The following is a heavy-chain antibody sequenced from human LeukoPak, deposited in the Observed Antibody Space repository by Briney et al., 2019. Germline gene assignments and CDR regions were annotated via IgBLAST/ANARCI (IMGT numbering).Heavy chain of an antibody. CDR3: ANTLTWDSDRTDY. D-gene: IGHD1-26*01. V-gene: IGHV4-38-2*02. CDR2: MFHSGST. Sequence: SETLSLTCTVSGGSITSYYWGWIRQPPGKGLEWIGSMFHSGSTYYNPSLRSRVTISVDTSKNQFSLKLRSVTAADTAVYYCANTLTWDSDRTDYWGQGTLVTVSS. J-gene: IGHJ4*02. CDR1: GGSITSYY.